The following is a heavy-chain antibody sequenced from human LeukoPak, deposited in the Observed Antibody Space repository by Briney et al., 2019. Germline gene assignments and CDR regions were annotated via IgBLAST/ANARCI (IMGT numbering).Heavy chain of an antibody. D-gene: IGHD3-3*01. J-gene: IGHJ4*02. CDR2: ISSSGSTI. CDR3: ARSYYDFWSGYYTALYFDY. CDR1: GFTFSSYE. Sequence: PGGSLRLSCAASGFTFSSYEMNWVRQAPGRGLEWVSYISSSGSTIYYADSVKGRFTISRDNAKNSLYLQMNSLRAEDTAVYYCARSYYDFWSGYYTALYFDYWRQGTLVTVSS. V-gene: IGHV3-48*03.